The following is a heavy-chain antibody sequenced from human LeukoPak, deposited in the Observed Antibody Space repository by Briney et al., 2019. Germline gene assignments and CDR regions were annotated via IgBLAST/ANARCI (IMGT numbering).Heavy chain of an antibody. D-gene: IGHD1-1*01. J-gene: IGHJ4*02. CDR1: GYNFNTYW. V-gene: IGHV5-51*01. CDR3: ARYDLGRGYYFDY. Sequence: GESLKISCKGSGYNFNTYWVAWVRQMPGKGLEWMGIIHPVDSDIRYSPSFQGQVTISADRSINTAYLQWSSLKASDTAMYYCARYDLGRGYYFDYWGQGTLVTVSS. CDR2: IHPVDSDI.